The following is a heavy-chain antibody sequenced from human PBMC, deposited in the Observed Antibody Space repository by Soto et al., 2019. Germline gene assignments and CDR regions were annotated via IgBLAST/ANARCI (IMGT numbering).Heavy chain of an antibody. D-gene: IGHD5-18*01. CDR2: IYYSGST. J-gene: IGHJ4*02. V-gene: IGHV4-59*01. CDR3: ARVHSYGSFDY. CDR1: GGSISSYY. Sequence: SETLSLTCTFSGGSISSYYWSLIRQPPGKGLEWIGYIYYSGSTNYNPSLKSRVTISVDTSKNQFSLKLSSVTAADTAVYYCARVHSYGSFDYWGQGTLVTVSS.